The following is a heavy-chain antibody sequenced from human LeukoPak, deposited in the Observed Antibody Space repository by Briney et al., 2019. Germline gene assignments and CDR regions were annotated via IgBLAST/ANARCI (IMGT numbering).Heavy chain of an antibody. CDR3: AKDGGGYSSSWYYFDY. D-gene: IGHD6-13*01. CDR1: GFTFSSYA. V-gene: IGHV3-23*01. J-gene: IGHJ4*02. CDR2: ISGSGGST. Sequence: PGGSLRLSCAASGFTFSSYAMHWVRQAPGKGLEWVSAISGSGGSTYYADSVKGRFTISRDNSKNTLYLQMNSLRAEDTAVYYCAKDGGGYSSSWYYFDYWGQGTLVTVSS.